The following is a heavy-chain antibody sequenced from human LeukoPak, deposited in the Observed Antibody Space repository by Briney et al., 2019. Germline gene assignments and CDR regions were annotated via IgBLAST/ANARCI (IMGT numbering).Heavy chain of an antibody. J-gene: IGHJ5*02. D-gene: IGHD3-22*01. CDR1: GYTFTVYY. Sequence: ASVNVSFTASGYTFTVYYMHWVRQAPGQGLEWMGWINPNSGGTNYAQKFQGWVTMTRDTSISTAYMELSRLRSDDTAVYYCARGGQWLRENWFDPWGQGTLVTVSS. CDR3: ARGGQWLRENWFDP. V-gene: IGHV1-2*04. CDR2: INPNSGGT.